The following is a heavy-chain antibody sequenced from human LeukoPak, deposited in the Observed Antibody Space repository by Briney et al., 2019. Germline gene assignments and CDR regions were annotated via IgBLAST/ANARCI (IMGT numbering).Heavy chain of an antibody. V-gene: IGHV3-7*01. J-gene: IGHJ6*03. CDR3: AREGAYCSSTSCSHRYYYYYMDV. Sequence: PGGSLRLSCAASGFTFSSYWMSWVRQAPGKGLEWVANIKQDGSEKYYVDSVKGRFTISRDNAKNSLYLQMNSLRAEDTAVYYCAREGAYCSSTSCSHRYYYYYMDVWGKGTTVTVSS. CDR1: GFTFSSYW. CDR2: IKQDGSEK. D-gene: IGHD2-2*01.